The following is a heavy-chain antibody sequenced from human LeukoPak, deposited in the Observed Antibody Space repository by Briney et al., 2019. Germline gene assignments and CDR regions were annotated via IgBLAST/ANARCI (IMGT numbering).Heavy chain of an antibody. Sequence: GGSLILSCAASGFTFDDYGMSWVRQAPGKGLEWVSGINWNGGSTGYADSVKGRFTISRDNAKNSLYLQMNSLRAEDTALYYCARVLVPAAIRGYYFDYWGQGTLVTVSS. CDR2: INWNGGST. CDR1: GFTFDDYG. V-gene: IGHV3-20*04. CDR3: ARVLVPAAIRGYYFDY. J-gene: IGHJ4*02. D-gene: IGHD2-2*02.